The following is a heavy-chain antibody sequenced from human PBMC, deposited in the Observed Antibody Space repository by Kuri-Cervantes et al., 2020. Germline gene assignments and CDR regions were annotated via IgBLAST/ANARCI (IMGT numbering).Heavy chain of an antibody. Sequence: LSLTCAASGFTFSSYGMHWVRQAPGKGLEWVAVISYDGSNKYYADSVKGRFTISRDNAKNSLYLQMNSLRDEDTAVYYCARDPYYHDIEATVKNDDYWGQGTLVTVSS. D-gene: IGHD5-12*01. CDR3: ARDPYYHDIEATVKNDDY. CDR2: ISYDGSNK. J-gene: IGHJ4*02. CDR1: GFTFSSYG. V-gene: IGHV3-30*12.